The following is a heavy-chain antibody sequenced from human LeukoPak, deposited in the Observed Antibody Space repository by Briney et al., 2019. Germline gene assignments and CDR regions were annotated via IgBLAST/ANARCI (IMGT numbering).Heavy chain of an antibody. D-gene: IGHD4-4*01. J-gene: IGHJ6*02. V-gene: IGHV4-34*01. CDR2: INHSGST. CDR3: ARSQTTVSYYYYYGMDV. Sequence: PSETLSLTCAVYSGSFSGYYWSWIRQPPGKGLEWIGEINHSGSTNYNPSLKSRVTISVDTSKNQFSLKLSSVTAADTAVYYCARSQTTVSYYYYYGMDVWGQGTTVTVSS. CDR1: SGSFSGYY.